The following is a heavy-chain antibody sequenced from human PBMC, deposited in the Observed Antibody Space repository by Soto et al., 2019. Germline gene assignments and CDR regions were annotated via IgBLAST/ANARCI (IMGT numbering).Heavy chain of an antibody. CDR3: ARDLGYYDSSGYFDY. CDR1: GFTFSDYY. D-gene: IGHD3-22*01. V-gene: IGHV3-11*01. CDR2: ISSSGSII. J-gene: IGHJ4*02. Sequence: PGGSLRLSCAASGFTFSDYYMSWIRQAPRKGLEWVSYISSSGSIIYYADSVKGRFTISRDNAKNSLYLQMNSLRAEGAAVYYCARDLGYYDSSGYFDYWGQGTLVTVSS.